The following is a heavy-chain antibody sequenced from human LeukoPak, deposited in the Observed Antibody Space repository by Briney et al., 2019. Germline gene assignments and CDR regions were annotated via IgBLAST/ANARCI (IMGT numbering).Heavy chain of an antibody. J-gene: IGHJ4*02. CDR2: IWYDGSNK. V-gene: IGHV3-33*07. Sequence: GGSLTLSCAASGFTFRTYWMSWVRQAPGKGPEWVAVIWYDGSNKYYADSVKGRFTISRDNSKNTLFLQMNSLRAEDTAVYYCARDFVAYDSSGYPPFVDYWGQGTLVTVSS. D-gene: IGHD3-22*01. CDR3: ARDFVAYDSSGYPPFVDY. CDR1: GFTFRTYW.